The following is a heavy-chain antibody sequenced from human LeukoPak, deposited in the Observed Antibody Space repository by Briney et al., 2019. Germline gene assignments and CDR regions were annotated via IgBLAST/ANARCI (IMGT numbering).Heavy chain of an antibody. V-gene: IGHV1-69*13. J-gene: IGHJ6*02. CDR1: GGTFSCYA. CDR3: ATPPSYSSGWYEGYGMDV. D-gene: IGHD6-19*01. Sequence: GASVKVSCKASGGTFSCYAISWVRQAPGQGLEWMGGIIPIFGTANYAQKFQGRVTITADESTSTAYMELSSLRSEDTAVYHCATPPSYSSGWYEGYGMDVWGQGTTVTVSS. CDR2: IIPIFGTA.